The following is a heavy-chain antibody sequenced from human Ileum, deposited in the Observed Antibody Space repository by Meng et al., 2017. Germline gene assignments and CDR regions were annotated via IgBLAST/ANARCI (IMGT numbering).Heavy chain of an antibody. CDR3: ARGAWLVRGVIISSFDY. CDR1: CGAFICSY. Sequence: QVQVQQVGAGLVKPSESLSLTCAVYCGAFICSYCSWICQPPEKGLEWIGEIHHSGSTNYTPSLKSRVTTSVDTSKNQFSLKLTSVTAADTAVYYCARGAWLVRGVIISSFDYWGQGALVTVSS. V-gene: IGHV4-34*01. J-gene: IGHJ4*02. CDR2: IHHSGST. D-gene: IGHD3-10*01.